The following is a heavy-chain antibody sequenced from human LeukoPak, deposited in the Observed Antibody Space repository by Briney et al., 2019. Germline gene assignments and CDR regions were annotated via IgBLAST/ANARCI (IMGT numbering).Heavy chain of an antibody. CDR3: ARNGYSGYSDY. CDR2: ISSSSSYI. CDR1: GFTFSSYS. Sequence: GGSLRLSCAASGFTFSSYSMNWVRPAPGKGLEWVSSISSSSSYIYYADSVKGRFTISRDNAKNSLYLQMNSLRAEDTAVYYCARNGYSGYSDYWGQGTLVTVSS. J-gene: IGHJ4*02. D-gene: IGHD5-12*01. V-gene: IGHV3-21*01.